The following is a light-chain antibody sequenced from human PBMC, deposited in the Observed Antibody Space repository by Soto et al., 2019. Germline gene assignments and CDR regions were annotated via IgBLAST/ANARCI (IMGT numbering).Light chain of an antibody. CDR2: GNS. V-gene: IGLV1-40*01. J-gene: IGLJ2*01. Sequence: QSVLTQPPSVSGAPGQRVTISCTGSSSNIGANYDVQWYQQLPGTAPKLLIYGNSNRPSGVPERFSGSKSGTSASLAITGLQAEDEADYYCQSYDSSLSVVVFGGGTKLTFL. CDR1: SSNIGANYD. CDR3: QSYDSSLSVVV.